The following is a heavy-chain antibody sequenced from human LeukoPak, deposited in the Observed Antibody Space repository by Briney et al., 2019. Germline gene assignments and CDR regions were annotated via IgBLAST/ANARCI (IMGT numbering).Heavy chain of an antibody. CDR3: ARDSGRFDVFDI. D-gene: IGHD3-10*01. V-gene: IGHV3-23*01. Sequence: GGSLRLSCITSGITSINYGMSWVRQAPGKGLEWVSGISASGDTTYYADSVKGRFTISRDNSKNTLYLQMNSLRAEDTAVYYCARDSGRFDVFDIWGQGTMVTVSS. J-gene: IGHJ3*02. CDR1: GITSINYG. CDR2: ISASGDTT.